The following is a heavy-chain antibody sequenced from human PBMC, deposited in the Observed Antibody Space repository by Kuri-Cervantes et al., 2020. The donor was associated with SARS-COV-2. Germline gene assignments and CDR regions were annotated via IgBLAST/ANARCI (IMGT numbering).Heavy chain of an antibody. CDR1: GFTISSYW. CDR3: ASAFGGAWYYVFVY. J-gene: IGHJ4*02. Sequence: GGSLRLSCAASGFTISSYWMSWVRQAPGKGLEWVSSINQDGSEKYYVDSVKDRFTISRDTAKNSLYLQMNSLRAEDTAVYYCASAFGGAWYYVFVYWGQGTLVTVSS. D-gene: IGHD2-21*02. V-gene: IGHV3-7*01. CDR2: INQDGSEK.